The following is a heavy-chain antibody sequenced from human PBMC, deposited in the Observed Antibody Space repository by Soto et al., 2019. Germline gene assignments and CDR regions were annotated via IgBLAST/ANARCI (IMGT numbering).Heavy chain of an antibody. D-gene: IGHD2-15*01. CDR3: AKDGSSNNCSGGSCYSGYYYYYYMDV. Sequence: GGSLRLSCAASGFTFSSYGMHWVRQAPGKGLEWVAVISYDGSNKYYADSVKGRFTISRDNSKNTLYLQMNSLRAEDTAVYYCAKDGSSNNCSGGSCYSGYYYYYYMDVWGKGTTVTVSS. CDR1: GFTFSSYG. J-gene: IGHJ6*03. CDR2: ISYDGSNK. V-gene: IGHV3-30*18.